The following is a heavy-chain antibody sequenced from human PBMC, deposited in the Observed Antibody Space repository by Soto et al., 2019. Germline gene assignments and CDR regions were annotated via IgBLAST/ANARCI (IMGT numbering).Heavy chain of an antibody. CDR1: GGSIGGVGYS. CDR3: ARAQFYSGSGNYNNLMFDA. J-gene: IGHJ5*02. CDR2: MYHSGTF. Sequence: SETLSLTCAVSGGSIGGVGYSWSWIRQPTGGGLEWIGYMYHSGTFLKSPSLKTRLTMSLDMSKNQFSLTLNSMTAADTDVYYCARAQFYSGSGNYNNLMFDAWGQGIQVTVS. V-gene: IGHV4-30-2*01. D-gene: IGHD3-10*01.